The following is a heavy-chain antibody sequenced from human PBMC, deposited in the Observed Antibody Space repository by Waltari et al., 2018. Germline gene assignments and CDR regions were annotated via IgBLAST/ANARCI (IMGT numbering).Heavy chain of an antibody. CDR2: IRQDGGGI. J-gene: IGHJ4*02. V-gene: IGHV3-7*01. Sequence: EVQLVESGGGSVQPGGSLRLSCEASGFTFDIFWMSWVRQAPGKGVGWVANIRQDGGGIYYVDSVKGRFTISRDNAKNSLFLQMNSLRAEDTGIYYCARVLWGWPLDSWGQGTLVTVSS. CDR1: GFTFDIFW. CDR3: ARVLWGWPLDS. D-gene: IGHD7-27*01.